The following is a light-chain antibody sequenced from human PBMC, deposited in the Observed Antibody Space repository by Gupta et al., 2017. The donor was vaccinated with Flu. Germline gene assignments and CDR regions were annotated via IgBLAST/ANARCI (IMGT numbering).Light chain of an antibody. CDR1: QSVGRW. CDR2: EAS. Sequence: DIQITQSPSTLSASVGDSVTITCRASQSVGRWLAWYQQKPGNAPRLLIYEASNLERGVPSRVSGSGAGTELTLTISGLQPDDVGTYYCQKERSPSGTFGQGTKVEIK. J-gene: IGKJ1*01. CDR3: QKERSPSGT. V-gene: IGKV1-5*03.